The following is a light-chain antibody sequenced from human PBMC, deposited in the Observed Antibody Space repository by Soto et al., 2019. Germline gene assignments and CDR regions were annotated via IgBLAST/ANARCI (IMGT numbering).Light chain of an antibody. CDR1: QGISTY. CDR2: AAS. CDR3: QQSYSTTWT. J-gene: IGKJ1*01. V-gene: IGKV1-39*01. Sequence: DIQMTQSPSSLSASVGDRVTITFLASQGISTYLNWYQQKPGKAPKLLIYAASSLQSGVPSRFGGSGSETDFTLTISSLQPEDFATYSCQQSYSTTWTFGQGTKVDIK.